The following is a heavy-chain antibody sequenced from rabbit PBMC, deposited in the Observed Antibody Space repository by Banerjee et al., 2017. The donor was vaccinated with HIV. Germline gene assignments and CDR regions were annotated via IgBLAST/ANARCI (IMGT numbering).Heavy chain of an antibody. CDR2: IYAGSSGST. V-gene: IGHV1S40*01. Sequence: QSLEESGGDLVKPGASLTLTCTASGFSFSSSYYMCWVRQAPGKGLEWIACIYAGSSGSTYYASWAKGRFTISKTSSTTVTLQMTSLTAADTATYFCASYSGYGDYGRELGLWGPGTLVT. CDR3: ASYSGYGDYGRELGL. CDR1: GFSFSSSYY. J-gene: IGHJ6*01. D-gene: IGHD2-1*01.